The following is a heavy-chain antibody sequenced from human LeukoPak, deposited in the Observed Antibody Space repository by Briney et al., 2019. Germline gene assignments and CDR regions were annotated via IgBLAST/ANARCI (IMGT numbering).Heavy chain of an antibody. V-gene: IGHV3-66*01. CDR2: IYSGGST. Sequence: PGGSLRLSCAASVVTVSSNGMMWVPEAPGTGLECVSVIYSGGSTYYADSVKGRCTNSRDNSKNTMYLQMNSRRAEDTAVYYCARETGYNHYYGMDVWGQGTTVT. CDR3: ARETGYNHYYGMDV. CDR1: VVTVSSNG. J-gene: IGHJ6*02.